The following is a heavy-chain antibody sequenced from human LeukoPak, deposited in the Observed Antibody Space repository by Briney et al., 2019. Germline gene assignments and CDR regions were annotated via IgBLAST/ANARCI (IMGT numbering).Heavy chain of an antibody. V-gene: IGHV3-74*01. Sequence: GGSLRLSCAASGFTLSDYWMHWVRQAPGKGLVWVSRLNSDGTSTGYADSVKGRFTISRDNTKNTLYLQMDGLRVEDTAVYYCARGGSKWLATDDAFDIWGQGTMVTVSS. CDR2: LNSDGTST. J-gene: IGHJ3*02. CDR1: GFTLSDYW. CDR3: ARGGSKWLATDDAFDI. D-gene: IGHD6-19*01.